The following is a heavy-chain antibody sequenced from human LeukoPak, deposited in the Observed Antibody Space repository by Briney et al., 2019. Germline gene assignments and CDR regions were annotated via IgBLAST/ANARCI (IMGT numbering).Heavy chain of an antibody. Sequence: SETLSLTCTVSGGSISSYYWSWIRQPPGKGLEWIGYIYYSGSTNYNPSLKSRVTISVNTSKNQFSLRLSSVTAADTAVYYCARDGGRVAVAGTPVYDSWFDPWGQGTLVTVSS. D-gene: IGHD6-19*01. J-gene: IGHJ5*02. V-gene: IGHV4-59*01. CDR1: GGSISSYY. CDR2: IYYSGST. CDR3: ARDGGRVAVAGTPVYDSWFDP.